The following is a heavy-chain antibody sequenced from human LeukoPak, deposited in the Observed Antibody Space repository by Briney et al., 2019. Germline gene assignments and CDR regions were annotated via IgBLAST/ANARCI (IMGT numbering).Heavy chain of an antibody. Sequence: GGSLRLSCAASGFTFNKYAMNWVRQPPGKVLEWVSSIAGTGGSTYYADSVKGRFTLSRDNSENTLYLQLNSLRAEDSGIYYCAKAFRIVGIGNPDDAFDVWGQGTVVTVS. CDR2: IAGTGGST. J-gene: IGHJ3*01. CDR3: AKAFRIVGIGNPDDAFDV. CDR1: GFTFNKYA. V-gene: IGHV3-23*01. D-gene: IGHD1-26*01.